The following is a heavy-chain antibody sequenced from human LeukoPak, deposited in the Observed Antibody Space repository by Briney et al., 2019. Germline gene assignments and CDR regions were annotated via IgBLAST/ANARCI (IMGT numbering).Heavy chain of an antibody. CDR3: ARAVGGDGSGSL. D-gene: IGHD3-10*01. J-gene: IGHJ4*02. CDR2: IYYRVTS. Sequence: PSETLSLTCTVSGDSISTYYWSWIRQPPGKGLEWIGYIYYRVTSDYNPSLKSRATMSVDMSTRQISLKLSSVTAADTAVYYCARAVGGDGSGSLWGPGTLVTVSS. V-gene: IGHV4-59*01. CDR1: GDSISTYY.